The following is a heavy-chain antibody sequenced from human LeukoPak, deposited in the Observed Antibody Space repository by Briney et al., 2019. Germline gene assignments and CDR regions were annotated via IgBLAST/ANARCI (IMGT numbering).Heavy chain of an antibody. CDR1: GYTFTSYG. J-gene: IGHJ5*02. V-gene: IGHV1-18*01. D-gene: IGHD5-18*01. Sequence: GASVKVSCKASGYTFTSYGISWVRQAPGQGLEWMGWISAYNGNTNYAQKLQGRVTMTTDTSTSTAYMELRSLRSDDTAVYYCARDTANPPLGWFDPWGQGTLVTVSS. CDR3: ARDTANPPLGWFDP. CDR2: ISAYNGNT.